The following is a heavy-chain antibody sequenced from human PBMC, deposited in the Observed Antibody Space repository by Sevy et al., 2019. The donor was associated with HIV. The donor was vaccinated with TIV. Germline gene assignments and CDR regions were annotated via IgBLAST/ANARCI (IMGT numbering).Heavy chain of an antibody. Sequence: GGSLRLSCAASGFTFSSYEMNWVRQAPGKGLEWVSYISSSGSTIYYADSVKGRFTISRDNAKNSLYLQMNSLRAEDTAVYYCASRSYYYGSGSYYNVYWGQRTLVTVSS. CDR1: GFTFSSYE. CDR2: ISSSGSTI. D-gene: IGHD3-10*01. J-gene: IGHJ4*02. V-gene: IGHV3-48*03. CDR3: ASRSYYYGSGSYYNVY.